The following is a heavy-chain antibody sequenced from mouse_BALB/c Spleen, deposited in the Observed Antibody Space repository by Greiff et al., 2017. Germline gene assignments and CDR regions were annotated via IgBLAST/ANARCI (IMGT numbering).Heavy chain of an antibody. V-gene: IGHV5-4*02. CDR1: GFTFSDYY. D-gene: IGHD4-1*01. CDR3: ARKDWEGAMDY. Sequence: EVKLVESGGGLVKPGGSLKLSCAASGFTFSDYYMYWVRQTPEKRLEWVATISDGGSYTYYPDSVKGRFTISRDNAKNNLYLQMSSLKSEDTAMYYCARKDWEGAMDYWGQGTSVTVSS. J-gene: IGHJ4*01. CDR2: ISDGGSYT.